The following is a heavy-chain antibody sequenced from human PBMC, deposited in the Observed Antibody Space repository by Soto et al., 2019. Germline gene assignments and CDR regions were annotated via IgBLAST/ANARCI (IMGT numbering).Heavy chain of an antibody. CDR3: TTHEEGAPWAGGFDS. V-gene: IGHV3-30*09. CDR1: GFTFSDYA. D-gene: IGHD1-26*01. CDR2: ISFDGNIK. J-gene: IGHJ5*01. Sequence: GGSLRLSCAASGFTFSDYAMHWVRHVPGQGLEWVAVISFDGNIKYDADSVKGRFAVSRDNSNVTLYLQMDSLRVEDTAIYYCTTHEEGAPWAGGFDSWGQGTLVTVSS.